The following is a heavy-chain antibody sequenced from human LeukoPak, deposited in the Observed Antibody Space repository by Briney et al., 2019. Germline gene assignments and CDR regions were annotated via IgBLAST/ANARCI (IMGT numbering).Heavy chain of an antibody. J-gene: IGHJ5*02. CDR1: GYTFTSYG. CDR2: ISAYNGNT. CDR3: ARDPSYDSSGYPNWFDP. D-gene: IGHD3-22*01. V-gene: IGHV1-18*01. Sequence: ASVKVSCKASGYTFTSYGITWVRLAPGQGLEWMGWISAYNGNTNYAQMFQGRVIVTTDTSTNTAYMELRSLRADDTAMYYCARDPSYDSSGYPNWFDPWGQGTLVTVSS.